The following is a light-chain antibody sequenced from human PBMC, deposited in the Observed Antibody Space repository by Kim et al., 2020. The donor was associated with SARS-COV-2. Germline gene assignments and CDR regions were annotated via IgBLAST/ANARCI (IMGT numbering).Light chain of an antibody. CDR2: KDS. J-gene: IGLJ3*02. CDR3: QSGDSTGSYWL. V-gene: IGLV3-25*03. Sequence: PGRTARITSSREAMQKQYAYWYQQKPGQAPVLVIYKDSERPSESPERFSGSSSGTTVTLTISEVQVEDEADYYCQSGDSTGSYWLFGGGTKLTVL. CDR1: AMQKQY.